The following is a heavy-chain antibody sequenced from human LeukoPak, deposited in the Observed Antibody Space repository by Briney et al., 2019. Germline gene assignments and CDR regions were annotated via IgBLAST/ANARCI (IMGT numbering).Heavy chain of an antibody. V-gene: IGHV3-74*01. Sequence: PGGSLRLSCAASGFTFSSYWMHWVRQAPGKGLVGVSRINTDGSSTSYADSVKGRFTISRDNAKNTLYLQMNSLRAEDTAVYYCARGRAPAYGDARLLDYWGQGTLVTVSS. CDR3: ARGRAPAYGDARLLDY. CDR1: GFTFSSYW. J-gene: IGHJ4*02. CDR2: INTDGSST. D-gene: IGHD4-17*01.